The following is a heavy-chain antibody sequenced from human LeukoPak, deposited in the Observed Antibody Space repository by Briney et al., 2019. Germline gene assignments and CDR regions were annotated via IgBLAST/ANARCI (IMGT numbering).Heavy chain of an antibody. CDR2: ISAYNGNT. Sequence: ASVKVSCKASGYTFTSYGISWVRQAPGQGLEWMGWISAYNGNTNYAQKLQGRVTMTTDTSTSTAYMELRSLRSDDTAVYYCARGSYCSGGSQYCDYFDYWGQGTLVTVSS. CDR1: GYTFTSYG. CDR3: ARGSYCSGGSQYCDYFDY. D-gene: IGHD2-15*01. V-gene: IGHV1-18*01. J-gene: IGHJ4*02.